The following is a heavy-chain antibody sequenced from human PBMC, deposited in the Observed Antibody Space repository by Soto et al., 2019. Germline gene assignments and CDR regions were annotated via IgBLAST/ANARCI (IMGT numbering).Heavy chain of an antibody. CDR3: AKSTSQNWFDP. D-gene: IGHD2-2*01. Sequence: ASVKVSCKASGYTFTSYAMHWVRQAPGQRLEWMGWINAGNGNTKYSQKFQGRVTITRDTSASTAHMELSSLRSEDTAVYYCAKSTSQNWFDPWGQGTLVTVSS. CDR1: GYTFTSYA. J-gene: IGHJ5*02. CDR2: INAGNGNT. V-gene: IGHV1-3*01.